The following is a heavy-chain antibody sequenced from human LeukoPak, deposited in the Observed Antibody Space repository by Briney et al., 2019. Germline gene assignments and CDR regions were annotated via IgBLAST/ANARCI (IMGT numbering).Heavy chain of an antibody. CDR2: INGDGSRS. J-gene: IGHJ4*02. D-gene: IGHD3-16*01. CDR1: GFTFTTYW. CDR3: ARTSPTSHFDF. Sequence: GGSLRLSCAASGFTFTTYWMHWVRQAPGKGLVWVSRINGDGSRSNYADSVKGRFTNSRDNARNTLSLQMNSLRAEDTALYYCARTSPTSHFDFWGEGTLVTVSS. V-gene: IGHV3-74*01.